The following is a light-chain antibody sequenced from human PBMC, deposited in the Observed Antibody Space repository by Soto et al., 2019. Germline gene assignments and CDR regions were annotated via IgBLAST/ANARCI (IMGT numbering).Light chain of an antibody. CDR3: QQYGYSPIT. CDR2: GAS. J-gene: IGKJ5*01. Sequence: EIVMTQSPATLSVSPGERATLSCRASQSVNSDLAWYQQKPGQAPRLLIYGASTRATGIPARFSGSGSGTEFTLTISSLQSEDFAVYYCQQYGYSPITFGQGTRLE. CDR1: QSVNSD. V-gene: IGKV3-15*01.